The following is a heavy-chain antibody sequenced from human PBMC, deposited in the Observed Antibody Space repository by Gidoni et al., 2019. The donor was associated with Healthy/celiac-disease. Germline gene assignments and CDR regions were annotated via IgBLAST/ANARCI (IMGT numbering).Heavy chain of an antibody. D-gene: IGHD3-9*01. CDR2: IYSGGST. CDR3: ARDTPANYDILTGNYYYYGMDV. Sequence: EVQLVESGGGLVQQGGSLRLSCAASGFTVSSNYMSWVRQAPGKGLEGFSVIYSGGSTYYADSVKGRFTISRDNSKNTLYLQMNSLRAEDTAVYYCARDTPANYDILTGNYYYYGMDVWGQGTTVTVSS. V-gene: IGHV3-66*01. J-gene: IGHJ6*02. CDR1: GFTVSSNY.